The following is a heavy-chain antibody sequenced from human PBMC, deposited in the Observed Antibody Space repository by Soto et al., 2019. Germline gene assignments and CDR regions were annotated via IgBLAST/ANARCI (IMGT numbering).Heavy chain of an antibody. CDR3: AIRTNTAGGWFDS. CDR2: IDYSGTT. CDR1: GGSISSSSYH. J-gene: IGHJ5*01. V-gene: IGHV4-39*01. D-gene: IGHD6-13*01. Sequence: PSETLSLTCTVAGGSISSSSYHGGWIRQPPGKGLEWIGSIDYSGTTFYNASLNSRVTISADTSKDQFSLKLSSVTAADTALYYCAIRTNTAGGWFDSWGQGALVTVS.